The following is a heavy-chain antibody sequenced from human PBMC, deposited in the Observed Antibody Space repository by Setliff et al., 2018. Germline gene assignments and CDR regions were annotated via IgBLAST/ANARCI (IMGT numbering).Heavy chain of an antibody. CDR2: VLTGGRT. V-gene: IGHV4-4*07. CDR3: ARDGHNVYYFDY. J-gene: IGHJ4*02. D-gene: IGHD1-1*01. Sequence: SETLSLTCNVSSAFKNNYMWSWIRQPAGKGLEWIGRVLTGGRTEYNPSVKGQFTVSRDNAKNTLYLQMNSLRAEDTAVYYCARDGHNVYYFDYWGLGTLVTVSS. CDR1: SAFKNNYM.